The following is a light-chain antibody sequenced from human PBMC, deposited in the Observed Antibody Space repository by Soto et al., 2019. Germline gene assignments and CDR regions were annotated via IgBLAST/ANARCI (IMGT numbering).Light chain of an antibody. CDR3: AAWDDHLNAYV. CDR1: TSNIGTCY. Sequence: QSVLTQPPSASSTPGQTVTISCSGSTSNIGTCYVYWYQHLPGTAPKLLIYPGDQRASGVSDRFSGSKSGTSASLAINGLRSDDEADYYCAAWDDHLNAYVFGSGTKVTVL. J-gene: IGLJ1*01. CDR2: PGD. V-gene: IGLV1-47*02.